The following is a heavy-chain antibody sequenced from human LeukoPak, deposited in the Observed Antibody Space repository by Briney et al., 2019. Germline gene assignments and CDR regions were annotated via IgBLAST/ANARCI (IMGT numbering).Heavy chain of an antibody. D-gene: IGHD4-11*01. CDR2: ISSSSNYI. CDR1: GFTFSSYS. V-gene: IGHV3-21*01. CDR3: AREPAYSKVY. Sequence: GGSLRLSCAASGFTFSSYSMNWVRQAPGKGLEWVSSISSSSNYIYYADSVKGRFTISRDNAKSSLYLQMNSLRAADTAVYYCAREPAYSKVYWGQGTLVTVSS. J-gene: IGHJ4*02.